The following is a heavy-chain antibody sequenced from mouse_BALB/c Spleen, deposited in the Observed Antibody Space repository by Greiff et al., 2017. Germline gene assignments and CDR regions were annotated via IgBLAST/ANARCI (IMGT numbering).Heavy chain of an antibody. Sequence: EVQRVESGGGLVKPGGSLKLSCAASGFAFSSYDMSWVRQTPEKRLEWVAYISSGGGSTYYPDTVKGRFTISRDNAKNTLYLQMSSLKSEDTAMYYCARGYGNYVRAMDYWGQGTSVTVSS. CDR1: GFAFSSYD. V-gene: IGHV5-12-1*01. CDR3: ARGYGNYVRAMDY. D-gene: IGHD2-10*02. CDR2: ISSGGGST. J-gene: IGHJ4*01.